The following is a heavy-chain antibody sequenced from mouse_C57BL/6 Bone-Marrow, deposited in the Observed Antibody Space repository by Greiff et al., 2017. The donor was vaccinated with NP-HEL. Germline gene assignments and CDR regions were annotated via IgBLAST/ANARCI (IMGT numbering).Heavy chain of an antibody. D-gene: IGHD1-1*01. V-gene: IGHV5-4*01. CDR2: ISDGGSYT. J-gene: IGHJ1*03. CDR1: GFTFSSYA. Sequence: EVKLVESGGGLVKPGGSLKLSCAASGFTFSSYAMSWVRQTPEKRLEWVATISDGGSYTYYPDNVKGRFPISRDNATNNLYLQMSHLKSEDTAMYYCARDRITTVVARDWYFDVWGTGTTVTVSS. CDR3: ARDRITTVVARDWYFDV.